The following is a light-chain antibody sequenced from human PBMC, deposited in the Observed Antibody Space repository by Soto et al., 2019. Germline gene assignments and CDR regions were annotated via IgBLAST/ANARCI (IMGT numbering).Light chain of an antibody. CDR2: GVS. CDR3: QSYNDWPFA. V-gene: IGKV3-15*01. CDR1: ESLFAF. Sequence: DIVLTQSPATLSVSPGDTVTLSCRASESLFAFLAWYQQKPGQAPRLLIYGVSTRATGIPARFRGGGSATDFTLTISSLQSEDSAFYFCQSYNDWPFASGLGTRLEI. J-gene: IGKJ2*01.